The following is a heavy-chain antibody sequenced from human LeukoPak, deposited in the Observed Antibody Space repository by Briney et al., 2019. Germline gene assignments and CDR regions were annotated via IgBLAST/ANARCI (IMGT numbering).Heavy chain of an antibody. J-gene: IGHJ3*02. Sequence: LPGGSLRLSCAASGFTFSSYGMHWVRQAPGKGLEWVAFIRYDGSNKYYADSVKGRFTISRDNAKNSLYLQMNSLRAEDTAVYYCARDKEGTTVTSDIWGQGTMVTVSS. D-gene: IGHD4-17*01. V-gene: IGHV3-30*02. CDR3: ARDKEGTTVTSDI. CDR1: GFTFSSYG. CDR2: IRYDGSNK.